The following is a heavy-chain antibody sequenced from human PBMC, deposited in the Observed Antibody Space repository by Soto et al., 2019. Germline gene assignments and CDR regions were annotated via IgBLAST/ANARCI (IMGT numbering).Heavy chain of an antibody. Sequence: SLRLSCAASGLTFNTYTMTWVRQAPGKGLEWVSLISESGDGTYYADSVKGRFTISRDNSQRTLNLQMNSLRAEDTAVYYCAKNGDFWSWGMDVWGQGTTVTVSS. J-gene: IGHJ6*02. V-gene: IGHV3-23*01. CDR1: GLTFNTYT. D-gene: IGHD3-3*01. CDR3: AKNGDFWSWGMDV. CDR2: ISESGDGT.